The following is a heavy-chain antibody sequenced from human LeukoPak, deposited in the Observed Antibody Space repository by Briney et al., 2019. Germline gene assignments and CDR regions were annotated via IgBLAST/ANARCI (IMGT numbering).Heavy chain of an antibody. CDR2: ISSDESRT. Sequence: GGSLRLSCATSGFTFSSYWMHWVRQAPGKGLVWVSRISSDESRTNYADSVKGRFTISRDNAKNTVYLQMNSLRAEDTAVYYCARANPLDIWGQGTMVTVSS. CDR3: ARANPLDI. CDR1: GFTFSSYW. J-gene: IGHJ3*02. V-gene: IGHV3-74*01.